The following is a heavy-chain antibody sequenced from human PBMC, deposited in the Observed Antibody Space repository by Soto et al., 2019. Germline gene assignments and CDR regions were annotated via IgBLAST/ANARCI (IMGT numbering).Heavy chain of an antibody. CDR2: ISAHTGSS. Sequence: QVQLVQSGAEVKKPGASVKVSCKASGYTFTSYGMSWVRQAPGQGLEWMGGISAHTGSSEYAQRFQGRVTMTTDRSTSTAYMELRSRRSDDTAVYYCARAFFYQGSDSRGYSFDAFDFWGPGTLVTVSS. CDR3: ARAFFYQGSDSRGYSFDAFDF. D-gene: IGHD3-22*01. J-gene: IGHJ3*01. CDR1: GYTFTSYG. V-gene: IGHV1-18*01.